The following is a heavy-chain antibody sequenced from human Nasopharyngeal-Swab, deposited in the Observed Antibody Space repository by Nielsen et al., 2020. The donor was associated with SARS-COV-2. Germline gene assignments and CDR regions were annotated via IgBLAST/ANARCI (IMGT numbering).Heavy chain of an antibody. D-gene: IGHD3-10*01. CDR1: GFSFSDYY. CDR2: ISSSGSTI. V-gene: IGHV3-11*01. J-gene: IGHJ6*02. CDR3: ARGGPTIWFGDYYYGMDV. Sequence: GESLKISCAASGFSFSDYYMSWIRQAPGKGLEWVSYISSSGSTIYYADSVKGRFTISRDNAKNSLYLQMNSLRAEDTAVYYCARGGPTIWFGDYYYGMDVWGQGTTVTVSS.